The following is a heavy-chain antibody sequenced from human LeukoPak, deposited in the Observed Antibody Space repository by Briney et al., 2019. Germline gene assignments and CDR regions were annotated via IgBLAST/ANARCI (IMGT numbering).Heavy chain of an antibody. CDR2: FYHSGMT. J-gene: IGHJ3*01. CDR3: ARSTAVPRSFDV. V-gene: IGHV4-38-2*01. Sequence: PSETLSLTCPLSDSSISSDPYWGWIRQAPGKGLEWIGSFYHSGMTFYNPSLSTRVTVSLDTSKKHFSLNLSSVTAADTAVYYCARSTAVPRSFDVWGQGTLVTVSS. D-gene: IGHD2-2*01. CDR1: DSSISSDPY.